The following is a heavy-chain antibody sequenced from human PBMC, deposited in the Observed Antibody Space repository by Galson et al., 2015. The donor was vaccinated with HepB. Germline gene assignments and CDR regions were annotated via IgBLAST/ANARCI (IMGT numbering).Heavy chain of an antibody. CDR1: GYSFTSYW. V-gene: IGHV5-51*01. J-gene: IGHJ3*02. D-gene: IGHD5-18*01. CDR2: IYPGDSDT. CDR3: AANPNTAMAPGGTFDI. Sequence: QSGAEVKKPGESLKISCKGSGYSFTSYWIGWVRQMPGKGLEWMGIIYPGDSDTRYSPSFQGQVTISADKSISTAYLQWSSLKASDTTMYYCAANPNTAMAPGGTFDIWGQGTMVTVSS.